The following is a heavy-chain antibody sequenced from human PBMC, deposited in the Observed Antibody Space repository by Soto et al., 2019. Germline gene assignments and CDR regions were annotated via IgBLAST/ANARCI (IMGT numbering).Heavy chain of an antibody. J-gene: IGHJ4*02. Sequence: PGGSLRLSCAVSEIIFSGYGMHWVRQAPGKGLMWVSRINSDGTTINYADSVEGRFTISRDNAKNTLFLQMNSLRVEDTAVYYCARAGWYRFDYWGQGTLVTVSS. V-gene: IGHV3-74*01. CDR3: ARAGWYRFDY. CDR2: INSDGTTI. CDR1: EIIFSGYG. D-gene: IGHD6-19*01.